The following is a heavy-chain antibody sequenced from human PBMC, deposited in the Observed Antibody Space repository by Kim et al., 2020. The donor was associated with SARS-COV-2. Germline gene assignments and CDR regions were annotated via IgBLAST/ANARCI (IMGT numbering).Heavy chain of an antibody. J-gene: IGHJ4*02. CDR1: GGSISSYY. Sequence: SETLSLTCTVSGGSISSYYWSWIRQPPGKGLEWIGYIYYSGSTNYNPSLKSRVTISVDTSKNQFSLKLSSVTAADTAVYYCARARYLYYYGSGSEYYFDYWGQGTLVTVSS. CDR2: IYYSGST. V-gene: IGHV4-59*01. CDR3: ARARYLYYYGSGSEYYFDY. D-gene: IGHD3-10*01.